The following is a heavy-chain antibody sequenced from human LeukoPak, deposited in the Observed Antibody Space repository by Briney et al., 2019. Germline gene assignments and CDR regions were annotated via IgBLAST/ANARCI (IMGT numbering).Heavy chain of an antibody. D-gene: IGHD3-22*01. CDR2: INHSGST. V-gene: IGHV4-34*01. J-gene: IGHJ4*02. CDR3: ARGHYYDNHFDY. CDR1: GGSFSGYY. Sequence: SETLSLTCAVYGGSFSGYYWSWIRQPPGKGLEWIGEINHSGSTNYNPSLKSRVTISVDTSKNQFSLKLSSVTAADTAVYYCARGHYYDNHFDYWGQGTLVTVSS.